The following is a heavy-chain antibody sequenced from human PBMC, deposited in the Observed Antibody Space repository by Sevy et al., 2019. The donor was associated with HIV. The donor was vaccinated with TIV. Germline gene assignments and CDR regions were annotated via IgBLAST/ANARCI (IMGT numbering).Heavy chain of an antibody. CDR3: VRGGQRFDY. V-gene: IGHV3-7*01. Sequence: GGSLRLSCAASGFTFSSYWMSWVRQAPGKGLEWVANIKQDGSERYYVDSVKGRFTISRDNTKNSLYLQMDSLRVEDTAEYYCVRGGQRFDYGGQGTLVTVSS. CDR1: GFTFSSYW. CDR2: IKQDGSER. J-gene: IGHJ4*02. D-gene: IGHD6-25*01.